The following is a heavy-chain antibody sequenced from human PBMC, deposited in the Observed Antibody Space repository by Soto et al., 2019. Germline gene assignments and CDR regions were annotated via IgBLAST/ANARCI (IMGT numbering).Heavy chain of an antibody. CDR3: ERDPAYGNYEGALK. D-gene: IGHD4-17*01. J-gene: IGHJ4*02. V-gene: IGHV4-34*01. CDR1: GGSFSGYY. CDR2: INHSGST. Sequence: SETLSLTCAVYGGSFSGYYWSWIRQPPGKGLEWIGEINHSGSTNYNPSLKSRVTISVDTSKNQFSLKLSSVTAADTAVYYCERDPAYGNYEGALKWGQGTLVTVSS.